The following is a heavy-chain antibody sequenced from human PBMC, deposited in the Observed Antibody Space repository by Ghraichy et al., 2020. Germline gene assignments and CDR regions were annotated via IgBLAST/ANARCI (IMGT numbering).Heavy chain of an antibody. CDR2: IYYSGST. J-gene: IGHJ4*02. D-gene: IGHD6-19*01. CDR3: ARDSGSFDY. Sequence: SETLSLTCTVSGGSISSSSYYWGWIRQPPGKGLEWIGSIYYSGSTYYNPSLKSRVTISVDTSKNQFSLKLSSVTAADTAVYYCARDSGSFDYWGQGTLVTVSS. V-gene: IGHV4-39*07. CDR1: GGSISSSSYY.